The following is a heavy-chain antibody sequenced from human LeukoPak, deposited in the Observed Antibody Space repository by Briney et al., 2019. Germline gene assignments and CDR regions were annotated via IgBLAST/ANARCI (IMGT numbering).Heavy chain of an antibody. Sequence: SQTLSLTCTVSGGSISSGDYYWSWIRQPPGKGLEWIGYIYYSGSTYYNPSLKNRVTISVDTSKNQFSLKLSSVTAADTAVYYCARDLWFGESYLFDIWSQGTMVTVSS. CDR1: GGSISSGDYY. CDR2: IYYSGST. J-gene: IGHJ3*02. V-gene: IGHV4-30-4*01. CDR3: ARDLWFGESYLFDI. D-gene: IGHD3-10*01.